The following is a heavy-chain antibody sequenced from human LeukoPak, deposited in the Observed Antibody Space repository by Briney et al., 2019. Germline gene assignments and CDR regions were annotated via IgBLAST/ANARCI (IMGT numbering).Heavy chain of an antibody. Sequence: SETLSLTCTVTGGSISSYYWSWIRQPPGKGLEWIGYIYYSGSTNYNPSLKSRVTISVDTSKNQFSLKLSSVTAADTAGYYCARSIVDPGPFDYWGQGTLVTVSS. D-gene: IGHD3-22*01. CDR1: GGSISSYY. CDR2: IYYSGST. J-gene: IGHJ4*02. CDR3: ARSIVDPGPFDY. V-gene: IGHV4-59*01.